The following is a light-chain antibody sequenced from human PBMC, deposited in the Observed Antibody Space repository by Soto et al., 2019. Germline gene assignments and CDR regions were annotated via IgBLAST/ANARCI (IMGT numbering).Light chain of an antibody. CDR3: QTWGTGPWV. V-gene: IGLV4-69*01. CDR1: SGHSSYA. J-gene: IGLJ3*02. Sequence: QSVQTQSPSASASLGASVKLTCTLSSGHSSYAIAWHQQQPEKGPRYLMKLNSDGSHSKGDGIPDRFSGSSSGAERYLTISSLQSEDEADYYCQTWGTGPWVFGGGTKLTVL. CDR2: LNSDGSH.